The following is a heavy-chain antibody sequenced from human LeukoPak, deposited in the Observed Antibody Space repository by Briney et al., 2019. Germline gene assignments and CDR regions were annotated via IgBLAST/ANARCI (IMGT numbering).Heavy chain of an antibody. V-gene: IGHV4-59*01. Sequence: SETLSPTCTVSGGSISSYYWSWIRQPPGKGLEWIGYIYYTGSTDYNPSLKSRVAISVDTSKNQFSLKLSSVTAADTAVYYCARGSKAAPGTFDYWGQGTLVTVSS. CDR1: GGSISSYY. J-gene: IGHJ4*02. D-gene: IGHD6-13*01. CDR3: ARGSKAAPGTFDY. CDR2: IYYTGST.